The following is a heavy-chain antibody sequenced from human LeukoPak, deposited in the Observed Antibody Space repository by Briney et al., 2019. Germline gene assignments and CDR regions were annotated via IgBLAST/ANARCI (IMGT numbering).Heavy chain of an antibody. D-gene: IGHD1-26*01. CDR2: ISSSGSTI. CDR1: GFTFSDYY. V-gene: IGHV3-11*04. J-gene: IGHJ3*02. CDR3: ARWWDRSHNSAFDI. Sequence: PGGSLRLSCAASGFTFSDYYMSWIRQAPGKGLEWVSYISSSGSTIYYADSVKGRFTISRDNAKNSLYLQMNSLRAEDTAVYYCARWWDRSHNSAFDIWGQGTMVTVSS.